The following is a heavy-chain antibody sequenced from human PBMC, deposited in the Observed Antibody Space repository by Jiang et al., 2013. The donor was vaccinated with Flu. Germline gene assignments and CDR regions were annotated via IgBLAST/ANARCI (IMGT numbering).Heavy chain of an antibody. Sequence: SGAEVKEPGSSVKVSCKASGGTFSSYAISWVRQAPGQGLEWMGGIIPIFGTANYAQKFQGRVTITADKSTSTAYMELSSLRSEDTAVYYCARGKKELRYFDWLDEWYFDLWGRGTLVTVSS. CDR3: ARGKKELRYFDWLDEWYFDL. CDR1: GGTFSSYA. J-gene: IGHJ2*01. CDR2: IIPIFGTA. V-gene: IGHV1-69*06. D-gene: IGHD3-9*01.